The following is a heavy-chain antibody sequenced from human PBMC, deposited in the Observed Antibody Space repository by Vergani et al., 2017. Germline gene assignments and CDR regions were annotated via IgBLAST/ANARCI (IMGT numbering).Heavy chain of an antibody. D-gene: IGHD1-1*01. J-gene: IGHJ5*01. CDR2: IWYDGSNK. Sequence: QVQLVESEGGVVQPGRSLTLSCVVSGFTFSSHGMHWVRQAPGKGLEWVAVIWYDGSNKYHGDSVKGRFTISRDNSKNTLYLQMNSLRVEDTAVYYCARWGNEKRLDSWGQGTLVTVSS. CDR3: ARWGNEKRLDS. V-gene: IGHV3-33*01. CDR1: GFTFSSHG.